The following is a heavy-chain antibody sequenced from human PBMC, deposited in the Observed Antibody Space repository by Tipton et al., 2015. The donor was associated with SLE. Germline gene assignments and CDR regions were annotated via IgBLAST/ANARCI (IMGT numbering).Heavy chain of an antibody. D-gene: IGHD3-3*01. V-gene: IGHV4-34*01. J-gene: IGHJ6*02. CDR2: INHSGST. CDR1: GGSFSGYY. Sequence: LRLSCAVYGGSFSGYYWSWIRQPPGKGLEWIGEINHSGSTNYNPSLKSRVTISVDTSKNQFSLKLSSVTAADTAVYYCARGKLGTYYDFWSGYYSYGMDVWGQGTTVTVSS. CDR3: ARGKLGTYYDFWSGYYSYGMDV.